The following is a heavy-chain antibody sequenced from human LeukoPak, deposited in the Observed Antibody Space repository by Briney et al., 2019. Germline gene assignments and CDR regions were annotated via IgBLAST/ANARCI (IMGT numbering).Heavy chain of an antibody. CDR3: ASHPLPPYYYDSSGSHFDY. V-gene: IGHV1-69*13. CDR1: GGTFSKYT. J-gene: IGHJ4*02. CDR2: IIPIFGTA. D-gene: IGHD3-22*01. Sequence: ASVKVSCKASGGTFSKYTISWVRQAPGQGLEWMGGIIPIFGTANYAQKFQGRVTITADESTSTAYMELSSLRSEDTAVYYCASHPLPPYYYDSSGSHFDYWGQGTLVTVSS.